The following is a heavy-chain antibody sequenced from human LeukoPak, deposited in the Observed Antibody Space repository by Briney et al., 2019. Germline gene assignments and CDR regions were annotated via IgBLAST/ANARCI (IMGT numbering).Heavy chain of an antibody. V-gene: IGHV1-69*04. J-gene: IGHJ4*02. CDR2: IIPILGIA. CDR3: ARDLRYYDSSGYSPFDY. CDR1: GGTFSSYA. Sequence: APVKVSCKASGGTFSSYAISWVRQAPGQGLEWMGRIIPILGIANYAQKFQGRVTITADKSTSTAYMGLSSLRSEDTAVYYCARDLRYYDSSGYSPFDYWGQGTLVTVSS. D-gene: IGHD3-22*01.